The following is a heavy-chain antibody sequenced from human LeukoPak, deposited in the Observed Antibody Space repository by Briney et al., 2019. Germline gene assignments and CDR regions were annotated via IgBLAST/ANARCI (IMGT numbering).Heavy chain of an antibody. D-gene: IGHD4-17*01. CDR2: MYISGST. V-gene: IGHV4-61*02. Sequence: PSETLSLTCTVSGGSISSGSYYWSWIQQPAGKGLEWIGRMYISGSTNYNPSLKSRVTISVDTSKNQFSLKLSSVTAADTAVYYCARDSTVTRGYYYYMDVWGKGTTVTVPS. J-gene: IGHJ6*03. CDR1: GGSISSGSYY. CDR3: ARDSTVTRGYYYYMDV.